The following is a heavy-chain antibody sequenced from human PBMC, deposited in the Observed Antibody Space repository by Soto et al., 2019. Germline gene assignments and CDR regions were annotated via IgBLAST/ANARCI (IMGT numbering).Heavy chain of an antibody. V-gene: IGHV1-8*01. CDR2: MNPNTGNT. Sequence: GASVKVSCKASGYTFTSYDINWVRQATGQGLEWMGWMNPNTGNTGYAEKFQGRVTMTRNSSINTAYMELSGLRSDDTAVYYCAREAASDPSFYYHYMDVWGKGTTVTVSS. CDR3: AREAASDPSFYYHYMDV. D-gene: IGHD6-25*01. J-gene: IGHJ6*03. CDR1: GYTFTSYD.